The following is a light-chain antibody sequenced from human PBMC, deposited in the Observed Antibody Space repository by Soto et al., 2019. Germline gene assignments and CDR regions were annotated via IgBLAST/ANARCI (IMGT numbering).Light chain of an antibody. Sequence: EIVVTQSPATLSLSPGERATLSCRASQSVSSYLAWYQQKPGQAPRLLIYDASTRATGIPARFSGSGSGTDFTLPISSLEPEDVAVYYCQQRSNWPPRTFGGGTKVAIK. V-gene: IGKV3-11*01. CDR1: QSVSSY. CDR3: QQRSNWPPRT. J-gene: IGKJ4*01. CDR2: DAS.